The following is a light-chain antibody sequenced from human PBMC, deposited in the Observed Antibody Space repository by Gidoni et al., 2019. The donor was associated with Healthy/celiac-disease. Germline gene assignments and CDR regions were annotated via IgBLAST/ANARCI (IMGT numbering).Light chain of an antibody. CDR2: EVS. J-gene: IGLJ1*01. CDR3: SSYTSSYSRV. CDR1: SSDGGGYNY. Sequence: QSALTQPASVSGSSGQSITISCTGTSSDGGGYNYVSWYQQHPGKAPKLMIYEVSNRPSGVSNRFSGSKSGNTASLTISGLQAEDEADYYCSSYTSSYSRVFGTGTKVTVL. V-gene: IGLV2-14*01.